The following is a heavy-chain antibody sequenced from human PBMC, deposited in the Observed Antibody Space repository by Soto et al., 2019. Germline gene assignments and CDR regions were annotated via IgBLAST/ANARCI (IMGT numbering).Heavy chain of an antibody. CDR1: GGSISSSNW. CDR3: ARVDYVWGSYRYTRFENDSGEKRFDY. V-gene: IGHV4-4*02. Sequence: KPSETLSLTCAVSGGSISSSNWWSWVRQPPGKGLEWIGEIYHSGSTNYNPSLKSRVTISVDKSKNQFSLKLSSVTAADTAVYYCARVDYVWGSYRYTRFENDSGEKRFDYWGQGTLVTVYS. D-gene: IGHD3-16*02. J-gene: IGHJ4*02. CDR2: IYHSGST.